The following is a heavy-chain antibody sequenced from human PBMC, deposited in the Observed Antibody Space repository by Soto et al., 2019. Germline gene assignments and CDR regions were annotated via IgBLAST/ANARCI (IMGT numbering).Heavy chain of an antibody. V-gene: IGHV3-49*03. CDR2: IRSKAYGGTT. J-gene: IGHJ4*02. CDR3: TRENYLYSNGYYSPAHFDY. Sequence: GGSLRVSCTASGFTFGVYAMSWCRQAPWKGLEWVSFIRSKAYGGTTEYAASVKGRFTISRDDSKSIAYLQMNSLRTEDTAVYYCTRENYLYSNGYYSPAHFDYWGQXA. D-gene: IGHD3-22*01. CDR1: GFTFGVYA.